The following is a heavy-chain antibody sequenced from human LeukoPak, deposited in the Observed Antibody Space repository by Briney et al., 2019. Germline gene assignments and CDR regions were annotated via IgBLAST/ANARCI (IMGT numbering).Heavy chain of an antibody. D-gene: IGHD1-26*01. J-gene: IGHJ4*02. CDR2: FSSSGDST. Sequence: GGSLRLSCSASGFTFSGYAMHWVRQAPGKGLEYVSAFSSSGDSTYFADSVRGRFTVSRDNSKNTLFLQMTSLRAEDTAVYYCARDSGSHWGQGTLVTVSS. CDR1: GFTFSGYA. CDR3: ARDSGSH. V-gene: IGHV3-64*04.